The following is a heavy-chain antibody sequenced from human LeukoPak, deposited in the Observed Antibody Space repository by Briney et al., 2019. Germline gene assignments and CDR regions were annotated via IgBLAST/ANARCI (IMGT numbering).Heavy chain of an antibody. D-gene: IGHD1-26*01. V-gene: IGHV4-34*01. CDR3: ASLGGNSGSYYRDWFDP. J-gene: IGHJ5*02. Sequence: SETLSLTCTVSGDSISSYYWSWIRQPPGKGLEWIGEINHSGSTNYNPSLKSRVTISVDTSKNQFSLKLSSVTAADTAVYYCASLGGNSGSYYRDWFDPWGQGTLVTVSS. CDR2: INHSGST. CDR1: GDSISSYY.